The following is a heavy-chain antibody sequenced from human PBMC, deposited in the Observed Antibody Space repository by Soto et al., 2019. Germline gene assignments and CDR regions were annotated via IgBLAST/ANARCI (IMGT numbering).Heavy chain of an antibody. CDR2: IYYTGST. J-gene: IGHJ5*02. CDR1: GGSISSYS. D-gene: IGHD3-22*01. Sequence: SETLSLTCTVSGGSISSYSWIWILQPPGKGLEYIGYIYYTGSTNYNPSLKSRVTISADTSKNQFSLKLSSVTAADTAVYYCARVETYYYDSSWFDPWGQGTLVTVSS. V-gene: IGHV4-59*01. CDR3: ARVETYYYDSSWFDP.